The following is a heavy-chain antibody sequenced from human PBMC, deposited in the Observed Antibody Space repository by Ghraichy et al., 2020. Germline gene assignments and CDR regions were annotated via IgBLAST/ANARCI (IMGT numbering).Heavy chain of an antibody. CDR1: GFTFSSYG. CDR2: IWYDGSNK. Sequence: GGSLRLSCAASGFTFSSYGMHWVRQAPGKRLEWVAVIWYDGSNKYYADSVKGRFTISRDNSKNTLYLQMNSLRAEDTAVYYCARDADRIAAAGSGQDYYYGMDVWGQGTTVTVSS. J-gene: IGHJ6*02. V-gene: IGHV3-33*01. D-gene: IGHD6-13*01. CDR3: ARDADRIAAAGSGQDYYYGMDV.